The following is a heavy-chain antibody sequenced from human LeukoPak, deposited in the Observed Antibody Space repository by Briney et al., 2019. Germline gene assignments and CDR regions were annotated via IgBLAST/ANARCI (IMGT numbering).Heavy chain of an antibody. CDR1: GFNFSAYY. J-gene: IGHJ4*02. CDR2: ISATGSSK. Sequence: PGGSLRLSCAASGFNFSAYYMNWVRQAPGKGLECVSYISATGSSKYYAHSVKGRFFISRDNVKSSLFLEMTSLRVEVTAVYFCAREVAYEKTGYDSWGQGTLVIVSS. V-gene: IGHV3-11*01. D-gene: IGHD3-9*01. CDR3: AREVAYEKTGYDS.